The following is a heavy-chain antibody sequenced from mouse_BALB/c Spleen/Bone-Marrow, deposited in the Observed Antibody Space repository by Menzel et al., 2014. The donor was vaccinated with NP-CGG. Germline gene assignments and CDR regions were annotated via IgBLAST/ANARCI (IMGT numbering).Heavy chain of an antibody. J-gene: IGHJ2*01. D-gene: IGHD2-14*01. CDR1: GYTFTSYW. CDR3: AYYRYDVNY. Sequence: LVKPGASVKLSCKASGYTFTSYWINWIKQRPGQGLEWIGRIAPGSGSTYYNEMFKGKAILTVDTSSSTAYIQLSSLSSEDSAVYFCAYYRYDVNYWGQGTTLTVSS. V-gene: IGHV1S41*01. CDR2: IAPGSGST.